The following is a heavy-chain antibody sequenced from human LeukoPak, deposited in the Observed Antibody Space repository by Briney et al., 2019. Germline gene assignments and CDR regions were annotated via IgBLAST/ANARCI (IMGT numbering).Heavy chain of an antibody. Sequence: GGSLRLSCAASGFTFSSYGMNWVRQAPGEGLEWVSGIGVGGTTYYADSVKGRFTISRDTSKNTLYLQMNSLRAEDTAVYYCAKTQGYYDCWGQGTLVTVSS. CDR2: IGVGGTT. D-gene: IGHD3-22*01. V-gene: IGHV3-23*01. CDR3: AKTQGYYDC. CDR1: GFTFSSYG. J-gene: IGHJ4*02.